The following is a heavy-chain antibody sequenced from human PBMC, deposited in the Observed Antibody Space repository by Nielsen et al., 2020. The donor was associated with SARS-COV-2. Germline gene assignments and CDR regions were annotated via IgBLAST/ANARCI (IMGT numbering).Heavy chain of an antibody. CDR3: AKDPYDSNYGAFDI. V-gene: IGHV3-53*01. CDR2: IYSDGST. D-gene: IGHD3-22*01. Sequence: GGSLRLSCAASGFSVSSHDMNWVRQAPGKGLQWVSLIYSDGSTKYADSVKGRFTISRDNAKNSLYLQMDALRVEDTAVYYCAKDPYDSNYGAFDIWGQGTLVTVSS. J-gene: IGHJ3*02. CDR1: GFSVSSHD.